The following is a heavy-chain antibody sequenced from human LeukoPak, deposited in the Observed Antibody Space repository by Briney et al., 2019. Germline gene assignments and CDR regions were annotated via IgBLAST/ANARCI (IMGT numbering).Heavy chain of an antibody. CDR1: GFAFTTYW. Sequence: GGSLRLSCAASGFAFTTYWMSWVRQAPGKGLEWVAKISPDGSEKYYVDSVKGRFTISRDNAKNSLYLQMNSLRAEDTAVYYCAREVGGSAFDIWGQGTMVTVSS. V-gene: IGHV3-7*05. D-gene: IGHD3-16*01. CDR2: ISPDGSEK. J-gene: IGHJ3*02. CDR3: AREVGGSAFDI.